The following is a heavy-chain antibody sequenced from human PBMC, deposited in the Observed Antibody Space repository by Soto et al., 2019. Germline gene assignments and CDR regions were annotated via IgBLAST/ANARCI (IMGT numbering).Heavy chain of an antibody. CDR3: AKENGYSSSWFEFDY. V-gene: IGHV3-33*03. J-gene: IGHJ4*02. Sequence: PGGSLRLSCAASGFTFSSYGMHWARQAPGKGLEWVAVIWYDGSNKYYADSVKGRFTISRDNAKNSLYLQMNSLRAEDTAVYYCAKENGYSSSWFEFDYWGQGTLVTVSS. CDR2: IWYDGSNK. D-gene: IGHD6-13*01. CDR1: GFTFSSYG.